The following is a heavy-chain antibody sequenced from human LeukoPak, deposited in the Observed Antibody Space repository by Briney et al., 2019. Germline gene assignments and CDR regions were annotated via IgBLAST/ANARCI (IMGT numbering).Heavy chain of an antibody. CDR2: TYYSGST. J-gene: IGHJ4*02. CDR3: ATRRGDLWSGYDY. D-gene: IGHD3-3*01. CDR1: GGSISRSSYY. V-gene: IGHV4-39*01. Sequence: SQTLSLTCSVSGGSISRSSYYWTWIRQSPGRGLEWIGNTYYSGSTLYNPSLKSRVTISVDTSKNQLSLRLTFATAADTAVYYCATRRGDLWSGYDYWGQGVLVTVSP.